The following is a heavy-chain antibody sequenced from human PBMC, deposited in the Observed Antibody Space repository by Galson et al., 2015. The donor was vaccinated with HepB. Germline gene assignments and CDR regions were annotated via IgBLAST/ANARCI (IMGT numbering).Heavy chain of an antibody. V-gene: IGHV3-11*04. CDR3: ATTKFGSGAYWTFDI. D-gene: IGHD4/OR15-4a*01. J-gene: IGHJ3*02. Sequence: SLRLSCAASGFTFSYYAMSWVRQAPGKGLEWVSYISTNGVTIHYADSVKGRFTIARDNAKNTMWLQMNSLRAEDTAVYYCATTKFGSGAYWTFDIWGQGTLVTVSS. CDR2: ISTNGVTI. CDR1: GFTFSYYA.